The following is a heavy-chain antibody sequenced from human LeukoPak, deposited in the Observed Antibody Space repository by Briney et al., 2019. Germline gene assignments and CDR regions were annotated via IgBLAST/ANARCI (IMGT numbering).Heavy chain of an antibody. J-gene: IGHJ4*02. CDR1: GYSFTSYC. V-gene: IGHV5-10-1*01. Sequence: GDPCRISDKGSGYSFTSYCARCVRQMLGKCLDRMGKIDPSDSYTNYSPSFQGHFTIPADESISTAYLQWSSLKASDTAMYYCGLLGELSYFDYWAPGPLLTVSS. D-gene: IGHD3-10*01. CDR2: IDPSDSYT. CDR3: GLLGELSYFDY.